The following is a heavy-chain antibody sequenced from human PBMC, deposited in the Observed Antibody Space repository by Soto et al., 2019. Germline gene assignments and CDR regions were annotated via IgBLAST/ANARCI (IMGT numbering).Heavy chain of an antibody. D-gene: IGHD3-3*01. V-gene: IGHV1-18*01. CDR2: ISGNNDDT. J-gene: IGHJ6*02. CDR3: ARDISIFGVPKFDYYSHYVMDV. Sequence: VQLVQSGSELKKPGAAVKVSCRASGYSFSSYGISWVRQAPGQGLEWMGWISGNNDDTKSAPNVQDRVTMTTDTSTTVAFLELRSLRSDDTALYFCARDISIFGVPKFDYYSHYVMDVWGQGTTVIVSS. CDR1: GYSFSSYG.